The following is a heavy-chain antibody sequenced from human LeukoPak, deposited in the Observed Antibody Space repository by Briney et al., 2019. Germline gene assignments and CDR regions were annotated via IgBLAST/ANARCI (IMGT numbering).Heavy chain of an antibody. D-gene: IGHD1-26*01. Sequence: ASVKVSCKASGYTFTSYGISWVRQAPGQGLEWMGWISAYNGNTNYAQKLQGRVTMTTDTSTSTAYMELRSLRSDDTAVYYCARDPSIWWELSIPDDYWGQGTLVTVSS. J-gene: IGHJ4*02. V-gene: IGHV1-18*01. CDR1: GYTFTSYG. CDR3: ARDPSIWWELSIPDDY. CDR2: ISAYNGNT.